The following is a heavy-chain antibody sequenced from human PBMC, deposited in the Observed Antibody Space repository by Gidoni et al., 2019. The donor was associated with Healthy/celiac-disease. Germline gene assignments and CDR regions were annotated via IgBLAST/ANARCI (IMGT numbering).Heavy chain of an antibody. V-gene: IGHV3-48*04. J-gene: IGHJ6*02. D-gene: IGHD5-12*01. CDR1: GFPFRRYS. CDR3: ARDFSRGYRGYVPMGGMDV. Sequence: EVRLVESGGGVVQLGAYLRLSCAASGFPFRRYSMNWVRQAPGKGLEWVSYISSSTSTMYYADSVNGLFTISRDNAKHSLYLQMYSLRADDTAVYYCARDFSRGYRGYVPMGGMDVWGQGTTVTVSS. CDR2: ISSSTSTM.